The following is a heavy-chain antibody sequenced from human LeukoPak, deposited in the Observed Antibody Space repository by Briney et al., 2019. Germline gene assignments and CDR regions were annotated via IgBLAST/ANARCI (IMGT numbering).Heavy chain of an antibody. V-gene: IGHV3-30-3*01. Sequence: GGSLRLSCAAPGFTFSSYAMHWVRQAPGKGLEWVAVISYDGSNKYYADSVKGRFTISRDNSKNTLYLQMNSLRAEDTAVYYCATPNYYDSSGNYFDYWGQGTLVTVSS. CDR3: ATPNYYDSSGNYFDY. D-gene: IGHD3-22*01. CDR1: GFTFSSYA. J-gene: IGHJ4*02. CDR2: ISYDGSNK.